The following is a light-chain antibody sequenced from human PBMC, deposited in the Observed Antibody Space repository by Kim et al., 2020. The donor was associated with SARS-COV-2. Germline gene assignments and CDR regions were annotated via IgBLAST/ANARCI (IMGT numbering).Light chain of an antibody. CDR2: DAS. J-gene: IGKJ5*01. V-gene: IGKV1-33*01. Sequence: DIQMTQSPSSLSASVGDRVTITCQASQDISKYLNWYQQKLGRAPKLLIYDASSLETGVPSRFSGSASGTDFTFTISSLQPEDIATYYCQQHDTRPITFGQGTRLEIK. CDR3: QQHDTRPIT. CDR1: QDISKY.